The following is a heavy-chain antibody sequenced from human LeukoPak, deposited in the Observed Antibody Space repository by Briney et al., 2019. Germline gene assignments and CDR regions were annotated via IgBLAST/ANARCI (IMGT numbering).Heavy chain of an antibody. CDR2: ISAYNGNT. Sequence: ASVNVSCKASGYTFTSYGISGVRQAPGQGLEWMGWISAYNGNTNYAQKLQGRVTMTTDTSTTTAYMELTSLRSDDTAVYYCARERITGTTNADNYYYYYYMDVWGKGTTVTVSS. D-gene: IGHD1-7*01. J-gene: IGHJ6*03. V-gene: IGHV1-18*01. CDR3: ARERITGTTNADNYYYYYYMDV. CDR1: GYTFTSYG.